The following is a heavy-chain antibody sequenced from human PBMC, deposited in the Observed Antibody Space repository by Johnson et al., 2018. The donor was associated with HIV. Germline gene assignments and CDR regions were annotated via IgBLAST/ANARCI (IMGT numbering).Heavy chain of an antibody. CDR2: ISGGEDNT. V-gene: IGHV3-23*04. CDR1: GFTFIDYA. CDR3: ANSLLLDAFNI. J-gene: IGHJ3*02. Sequence: VQLVESGGGLVKPGGSLRLSCSASGFTFIDYAMLWVRQAPGKGLAWVSFISGGEDNTYSADSVKGRFTISRDNSKTTLYLEMNSLRDEDTAVYYCANSLLLDAFNIWGQGTMVTVSS. D-gene: IGHD2-15*01.